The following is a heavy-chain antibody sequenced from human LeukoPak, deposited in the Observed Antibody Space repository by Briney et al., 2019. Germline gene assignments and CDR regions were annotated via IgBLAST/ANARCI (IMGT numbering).Heavy chain of an antibody. CDR2: ISSSSTI. V-gene: IGHV3-48*01. CDR3: ARDYGDCVVDY. CDR1: GFTFSGYS. D-gene: IGHD4-17*01. Sequence: GGSLRLSCAASGFTFSGYSMNWVRQAPGKGLEWVSYISSSSTIYYADSVKGRFTISRDNAKNSLYLQMNSLRAEDTAVYYCARDYGDCVVDYWGQGTLVTVSS. J-gene: IGHJ4*02.